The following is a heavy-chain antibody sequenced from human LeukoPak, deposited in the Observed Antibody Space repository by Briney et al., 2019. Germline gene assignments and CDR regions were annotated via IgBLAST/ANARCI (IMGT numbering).Heavy chain of an antibody. CDR2: INPSGGST. Sequence: ASVKVSCKASGYTLTSYYMHWVRQAPGQGLEWMGIINPSGGSTSYAQKFQGRVTMTRDTSTSTVYMELSSLRSEDTAVYYCARAMVRGAFDIWGQGTMVTVSS. D-gene: IGHD3-10*01. CDR1: GYTLTSYY. V-gene: IGHV1-46*01. J-gene: IGHJ3*02. CDR3: ARAMVRGAFDI.